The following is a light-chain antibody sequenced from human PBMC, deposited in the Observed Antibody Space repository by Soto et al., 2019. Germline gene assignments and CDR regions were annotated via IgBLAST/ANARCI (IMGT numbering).Light chain of an antibody. J-gene: IGLJ2*01. CDR1: SSDVGSYNL. CDR2: EGS. Sequence: QSALTQPASVSGSPGQSITISCTGTSSDVGSYNLVSWYQQHPGKAPKLMIYEGSKRPSGVSNRFSGSKSGNTASLTSSGLHAEDEADYYCCSYAGSSTLDVVFGGGTKLTVL. V-gene: IGLV2-23*03. CDR3: CSYAGSSTLDVV.